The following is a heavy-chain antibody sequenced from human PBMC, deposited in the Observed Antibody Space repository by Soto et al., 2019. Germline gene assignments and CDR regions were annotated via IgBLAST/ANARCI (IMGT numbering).Heavy chain of an antibody. CDR1: GFTFSNYP. CDR2: ISYDGSNK. J-gene: IGHJ5*02. Sequence: PVGSLRLSCAASGFTFSNYPIHWVRQAPGKGLEWVAVISYDGSNKYYSDSVKGRFTISRDNSKNTLYLQMNSLRGEDTAVYYCARDRDSSSRPTYWFDPWGQGTLVTVSS. D-gene: IGHD6-13*01. V-gene: IGHV3-30-3*01. CDR3: ARDRDSSSRPTYWFDP.